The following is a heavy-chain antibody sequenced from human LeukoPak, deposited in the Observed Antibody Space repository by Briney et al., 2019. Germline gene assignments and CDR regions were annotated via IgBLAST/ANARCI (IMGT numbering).Heavy chain of an antibody. J-gene: IGHJ4*02. Sequence: PSETLSLTCAVYGGSFSGYYWSWIRKPPGKGLEWIGEINHSGSTNYNPYLKPSLKSRVTISADTSKNQFSLKLSSVTAADTAVYYCARLKAGEEQQVVYYFDYWGQGTLVTVSS. CDR2: INHSGST. V-gene: IGHV4-34*01. CDR3: ARLKAGEEQQVVYYFDY. CDR1: GGSFSGYY. D-gene: IGHD6-13*01.